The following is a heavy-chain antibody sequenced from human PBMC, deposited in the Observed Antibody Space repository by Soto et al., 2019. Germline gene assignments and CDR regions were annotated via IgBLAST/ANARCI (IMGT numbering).Heavy chain of an antibody. CDR3: ARLVTLTYYYDSSGYSHNWYFDL. J-gene: IGHJ2*01. CDR1: GGSISSNY. Sequence: QVQLQESGPGLVKPSETLSLTCTVSGGSISSNYWSWIRQPPGKGLEWIGYIYYSGSTNYNPSLKSRVTISVDTSKNQFSLKLSSVTAADTAVYYCARLVTLTYYYDSSGYSHNWYFDLWGRGTLVTVSS. D-gene: IGHD3-22*01. CDR2: IYYSGST. V-gene: IGHV4-59*01.